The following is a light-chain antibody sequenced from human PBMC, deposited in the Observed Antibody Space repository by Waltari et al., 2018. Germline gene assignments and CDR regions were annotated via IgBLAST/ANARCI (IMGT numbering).Light chain of an antibody. Sequence: QSALTQPASVSGSPGQSITISCPGTSSDIGRYNTISWYQQYPGTAPQIIIYEVKNRPSGVSTRLSGSTSGNTASLTISALQADDEAYFYCSSYTGDNILLFGGGTKVTVL. CDR3: SSYTGDNILL. CDR1: SSDIGRYNT. CDR2: EVK. V-gene: IGLV2-14*01. J-gene: IGLJ3*02.